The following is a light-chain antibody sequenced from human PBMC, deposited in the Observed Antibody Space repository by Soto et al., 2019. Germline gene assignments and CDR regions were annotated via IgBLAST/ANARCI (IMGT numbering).Light chain of an antibody. Sequence: VLTQSPGTLSLSPGERATISCRASQSISSSYLAWYQHKPGQASRLLIYGASSRATGIPHRLSGSRSVTDFTLAVSRREPEDCGVYYCQQYGGSPPYTFGQGTRLEIK. CDR1: QSISSSY. CDR3: QQYGGSPPYT. V-gene: IGKV3-20*01. J-gene: IGKJ2*01. CDR2: GAS.